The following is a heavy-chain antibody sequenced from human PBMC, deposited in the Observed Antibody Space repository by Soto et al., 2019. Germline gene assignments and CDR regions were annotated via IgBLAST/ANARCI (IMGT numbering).Heavy chain of an antibody. J-gene: IGHJ3*01. CDR2: ISSSGSTI. V-gene: IGHV3-11*01. CDR3: ARDTNIAVAALSA. CDR1: GFTFSDYY. Sequence: GGSLRPSCAASGFTFSDYYMSWIRQAPGKGLEWVSYISSSGSTIYYADSVKGRFTISRDNAKNSLYLQMNSLRAEDTAVYYCARDTNIAVAALSAWGQGTMVTVSS. D-gene: IGHD6-19*01.